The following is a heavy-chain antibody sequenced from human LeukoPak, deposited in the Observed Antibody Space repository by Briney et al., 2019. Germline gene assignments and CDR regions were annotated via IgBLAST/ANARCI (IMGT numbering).Heavy chain of an antibody. CDR2: IYTSGST. V-gene: IGHV4-4*07. J-gene: IGHJ1*01. D-gene: IGHD6-13*01. Sequence: SETLSLTCTVSGGSISSYYWSWIRQPAGKGLEWIGRIYTSGSTNYNPSLKSRVAISADTSKHQLSLRLSSVTAADTAVYYCATISSSWTEYFQHWGQGTLVTVSS. CDR3: ATISSSWTEYFQH. CDR1: GGSISSYY.